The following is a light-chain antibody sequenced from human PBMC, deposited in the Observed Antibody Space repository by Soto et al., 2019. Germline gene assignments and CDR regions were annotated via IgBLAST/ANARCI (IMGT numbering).Light chain of an antibody. V-gene: IGLV2-11*01. Sequence: QSALTQPRSVSGSPGQSVTISCTGTSSDVGYYNYVSWFQQHPGKAPKLMIYDVSKRPSGVPDRFSGSKSGNTASLTISGLRAEDEADYYCSSYAGSYALYVFGTGTQLTVL. CDR1: SSDVGYYNY. CDR2: DVS. CDR3: SSYAGSYALYV. J-gene: IGLJ1*01.